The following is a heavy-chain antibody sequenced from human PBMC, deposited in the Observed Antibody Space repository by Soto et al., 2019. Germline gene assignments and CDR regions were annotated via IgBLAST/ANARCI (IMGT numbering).Heavy chain of an antibody. D-gene: IGHD3-16*01. CDR2: IYPGDSDT. CDR1: GYSPTTYW. J-gene: IGHJ6*02. V-gene: IGHV5-51*01. CDR3: ARLMRRTYYGMDF. Sequence: GQSLKISCKGSGYSPTTYWIGWVRQMPGKSLEWMGIIYPGDSDTRYSPSFQCHVTISADRSISTAYLQWSSLKASDTAMYFCARLMRRTYYGMDFWGQGTTVTVSS.